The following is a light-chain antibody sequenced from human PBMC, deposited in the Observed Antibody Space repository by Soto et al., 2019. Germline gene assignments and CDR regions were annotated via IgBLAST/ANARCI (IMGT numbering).Light chain of an antibody. Sequence: QSVLTQPASVSGSPGQSITISCTGTSSDVGAYNYVSWYQQHPGKAPKLMIYEVSNRPSGASHRFSGSKSDNTASLTISGLQTDDEADYYCSSYTSSRTLVFGTGTKVTV. CDR1: SSDVGAYNY. CDR2: EVS. V-gene: IGLV2-14*01. CDR3: SSYTSSRTLV. J-gene: IGLJ1*01.